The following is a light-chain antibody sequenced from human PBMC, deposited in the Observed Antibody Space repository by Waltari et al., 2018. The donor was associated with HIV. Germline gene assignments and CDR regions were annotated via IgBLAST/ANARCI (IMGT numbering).Light chain of an antibody. Sequence: QTVVTQEPSFSASPGGTVTLTCGLSSGSVSTSYYPSWYQQTPGQAPRTLIYSTNTRSSGVPDRFSGSILGNKAALTITGAQADDESDYYCVLYMGSGIGVFGGGTKLTVL. V-gene: IGLV8-61*01. CDR1: SGSVSTSYY. J-gene: IGLJ3*02. CDR3: VLYMGSGIGV. CDR2: STN.